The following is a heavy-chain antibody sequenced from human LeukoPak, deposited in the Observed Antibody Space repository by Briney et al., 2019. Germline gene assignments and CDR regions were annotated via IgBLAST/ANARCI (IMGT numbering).Heavy chain of an antibody. D-gene: IGHD2-8*01. Sequence: GGSLRLSCAASGFTFSNYAMSWVRQAPGKGLEWVSGLSGDGGNTYYADSVKGRFTISRDNSKNTLYLQMNSLRAEDTAVYYCAKGSLILYRIRFDPWGQGTLVTVSS. V-gene: IGHV3-23*01. CDR1: GFTFSNYA. J-gene: IGHJ5*02. CDR2: LSGDGGNT. CDR3: AKGSLILYRIRFDP.